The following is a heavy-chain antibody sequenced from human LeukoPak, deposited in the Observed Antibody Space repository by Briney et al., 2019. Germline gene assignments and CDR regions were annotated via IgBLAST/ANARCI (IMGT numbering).Heavy chain of an antibody. Sequence: GGSLRLSCAASGFTFNNYNMNWVRQAPGKGLEWVSAIHTSGDTCYADSVKGRFTISRDTSKNTLYLQINSLRVEDTAVYYCIVFGDSNHWGQGTLVTVSS. J-gene: IGHJ5*02. CDR2: IHTSGDT. CDR3: IVFGDSNH. D-gene: IGHD4-17*01. V-gene: IGHV3-53*01. CDR1: GFTFNNYN.